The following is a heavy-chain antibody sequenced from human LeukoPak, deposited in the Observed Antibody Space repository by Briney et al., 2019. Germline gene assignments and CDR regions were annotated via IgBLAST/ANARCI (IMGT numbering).Heavy chain of an antibody. CDR3: ARRSGVAAAGAFDY. Sequence: PGGSLRLSCAASGFTFSNYAMRWVRQAPGKGLEWVSGISGSGDTTYYADSVKGRFTISRDNSKNTLHLQMNSLRAEDTAVYFCARRSGVAAAGAFDYWGQGTLVTVSS. CDR2: ISGSGDTT. V-gene: IGHV3-23*01. D-gene: IGHD6-25*01. J-gene: IGHJ4*02. CDR1: GFTFSNYA.